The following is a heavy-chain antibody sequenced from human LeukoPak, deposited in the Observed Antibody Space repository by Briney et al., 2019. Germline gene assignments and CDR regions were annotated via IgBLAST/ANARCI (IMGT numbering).Heavy chain of an antibody. CDR1: GFTFSSYA. CDR2: ISGSGGST. J-gene: IGHJ4*02. V-gene: IGHV3-23*01. D-gene: IGHD3-22*01. Sequence: GGSLRLSCAASGFTFSSYAMSWVRQAPGRGLEWVSAISGSGGSTYYADSVKGQFTISRDNSKNTLYLQMNSLRAEDTAVYYCAKVVSSGSYTVPTFDYWGQGTLVTVSS. CDR3: AKVVSSGSYTVPTFDY.